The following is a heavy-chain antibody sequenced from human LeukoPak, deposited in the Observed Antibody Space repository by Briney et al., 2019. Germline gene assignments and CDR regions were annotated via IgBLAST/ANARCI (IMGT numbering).Heavy chain of an antibody. V-gene: IGHV5-51*01. CDR2: IYPGDSDT. CDR1: GYSFTNYW. CDR3: AREYSGYDSHFDY. Sequence: GESLKISCKGSGYSFTNYWIGWVRQMPGKGLEWMGIIYPGDSDTRYSPSFQGQVTISADKSISTAYLQWRTLKASDTAMYYCAREYSGYDSHFDYWGQGTLVTVSS. D-gene: IGHD5-12*01. J-gene: IGHJ4*02.